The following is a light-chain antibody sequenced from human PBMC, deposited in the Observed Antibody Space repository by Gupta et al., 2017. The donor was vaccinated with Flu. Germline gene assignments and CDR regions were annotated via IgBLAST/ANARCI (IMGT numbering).Light chain of an antibody. J-gene: IGLJ3*02. V-gene: IGLV3-10*01. CDR3: YSTDSRGKHGG. Sequence: SYELPQPPSVSVSPGQTARITCSGDALPKKYAYWYQQKSGQAPVLVMDEDTKRPSGIPERFSGYSAGIMATFNIGGAQGEDEADDYWYSTDSRGKHGGFGGGTKMTVL. CDR1: ALPKKY. CDR2: EDT.